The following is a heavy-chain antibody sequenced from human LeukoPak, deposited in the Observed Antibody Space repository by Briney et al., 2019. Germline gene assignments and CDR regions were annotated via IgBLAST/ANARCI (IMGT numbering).Heavy chain of an antibody. J-gene: IGHJ4*02. V-gene: IGHV3-33*06. CDR1: GFTFINDG. CDR2: IWYDGSNK. Sequence: PGGSLRLSCAASGFTFINDGMHWVRQAPGKGLEWVAVIWYDGSNKYYADSVKGRFTISRDNSKNTLYLQMNSLRAEDTAVYYCAKGKGQNWDPFDYWGQGTLVTVSS. CDR3: AKGKGQNWDPFDY. D-gene: IGHD7-27*01.